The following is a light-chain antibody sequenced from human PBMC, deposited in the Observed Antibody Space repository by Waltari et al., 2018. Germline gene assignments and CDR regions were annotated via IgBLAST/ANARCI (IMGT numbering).Light chain of an antibody. J-gene: IGKJ2*01. CDR3: QQYDNLFGDT. V-gene: IGKV1-33*01. CDR2: DAS. CDR1: QDISNY. Sequence: DIQMTQSPSSLSASVGDRVTITCQASQDISNYLNWYQQKPGKAPKLLIYDASNLETGVPSRCSGSGSGTDFTFTISSLQPEDIATYYCQQYDNLFGDTFGQGTKLEIK.